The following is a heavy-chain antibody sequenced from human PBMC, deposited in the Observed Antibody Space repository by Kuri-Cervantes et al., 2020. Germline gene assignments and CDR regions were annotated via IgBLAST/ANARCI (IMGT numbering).Heavy chain of an antibody. D-gene: IGHD6-13*01. CDR1: GWSFSGYY. CDR3: ARRKAAAGKGVDS. J-gene: IGHJ4*02. Sequence: GSLRLSCAVYGWSFSGYYWGWFRQPPGKGLGWIGEINHSGSTNYNPSLMSRVTISVDTSTNQFSLKLSSATAADTAVYYCARRKAAAGKGVDSCGQGNLVTVSS. CDR2: INHSGST. V-gene: IGHV4-34*01.